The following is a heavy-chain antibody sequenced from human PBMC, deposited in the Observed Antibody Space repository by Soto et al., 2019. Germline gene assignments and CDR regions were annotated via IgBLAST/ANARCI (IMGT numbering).Heavy chain of an antibody. CDR2: IISILGIA. CDR3: ARAVSSSWPNWFDP. CDR1: GGTFSSYT. Sequence: QVQLVQSGAEVKKPGSSVKVSCKASGGTFSSYTISWVRQAPGQGLEWMGRIISILGIANYAQKFQGRVTITADKSTSTAYMELSSLRSEDTAVYYCARAVSSSWPNWFDPWGQGTLVTVSS. D-gene: IGHD6-13*01. J-gene: IGHJ5*02. V-gene: IGHV1-69*02.